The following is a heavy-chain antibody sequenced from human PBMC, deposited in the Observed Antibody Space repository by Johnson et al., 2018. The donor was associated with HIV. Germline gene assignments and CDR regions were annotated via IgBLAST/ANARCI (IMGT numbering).Heavy chain of an antibody. CDR3: AKRGDLYDSTASFDAFEV. V-gene: IGHV3-30*04. D-gene: IGHD5/OR15-5a*01. CDR1: GFTFSSYA. CDR2: ISYAGSNQ. J-gene: IGHJ3*01. Sequence: VQLVESGGGVVQPGRSLRLSCAASGFTFSSYAMHWVRQAPGKGLEWVAVISYAGSNQSYAASVKGRFTISRDNSKNTLYMQMNSLRVEDTAVYYGAKRGDLYDSTASFDAFEVWGQGTMVTVSS.